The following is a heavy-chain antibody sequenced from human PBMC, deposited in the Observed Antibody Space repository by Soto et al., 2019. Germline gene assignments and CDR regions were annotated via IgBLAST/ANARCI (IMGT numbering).Heavy chain of an antibody. V-gene: IGHV3-74*01. Sequence: EVQLVESGGGLVQPGGSLRLSCAASGFTFNKYWMHWVRQAPGKGLVWVSHITSDGSGTSYVDSVRGRFTISRDNAKNTLYLVTNNLRAEDTAIYYCARDDPGVGIDYWGQGTLVTVSS. CDR1: GFTFNKYW. J-gene: IGHJ4*02. CDR3: ARDDPGVGIDY. CDR2: ITSDGSGT. D-gene: IGHD1-26*01.